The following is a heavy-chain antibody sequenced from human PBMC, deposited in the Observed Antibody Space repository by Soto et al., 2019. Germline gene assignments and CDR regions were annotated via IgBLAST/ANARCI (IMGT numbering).Heavy chain of an antibody. CDR3: AILAYDAKGFNVYGDDVFDF. CDR2: IPHTGTA. V-gene: IGHV4-39*01. CDR1: GGSISDNHYY. J-gene: IGHJ3*01. Sequence: PSQTLSLTCTVSGGSISDNHYYWSWIRQPPGKGLEWIGTIPHTGTAYYNPSLESRVAVSVGTSENQFSLNLSSVTAADTAVYYCAILAYDAKGFNVYGDDVFDFWGQGTMVTVSS. D-gene: IGHD3-16*01.